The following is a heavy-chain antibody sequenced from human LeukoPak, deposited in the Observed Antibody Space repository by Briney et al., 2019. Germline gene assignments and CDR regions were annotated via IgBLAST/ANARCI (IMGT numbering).Heavy chain of an antibody. D-gene: IGHD2-2*01. Sequence: ASVKVSCKASGYTFTGYYMHWVRQAPGQGLEWMGWINPNSGGTNYAQKFQGRVTMTRDTSISTAYMELSRLRSDDTAVYYCARGARWCSSTSCLDYWGQGTLVTVSS. J-gene: IGHJ4*02. CDR1: GYTFTGYY. CDR2: INPNSGGT. V-gene: IGHV1-2*02. CDR3: ARGARWCSSTSCLDY.